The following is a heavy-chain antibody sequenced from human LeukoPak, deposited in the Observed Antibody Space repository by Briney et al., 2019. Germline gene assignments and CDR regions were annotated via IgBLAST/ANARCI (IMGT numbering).Heavy chain of an antibody. Sequence: PSETLSLTCAVYGGSFSGYYWSWIRQPPGKGLEWIGEIKHRGSTNYNPSLKSRVTISVDTSKNQFSLKLSSVTAADTAVYYCAGTSSSWYQKIDYWGQGTLVTVSS. V-gene: IGHV4-34*01. J-gene: IGHJ4*02. D-gene: IGHD6-13*01. CDR1: GGSFSGYY. CDR3: AGTSSSWYQKIDY. CDR2: IKHRGST.